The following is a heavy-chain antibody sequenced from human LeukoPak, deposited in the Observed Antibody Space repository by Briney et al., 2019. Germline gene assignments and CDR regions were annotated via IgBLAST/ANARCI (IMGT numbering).Heavy chain of an antibody. D-gene: IGHD1-26*01. V-gene: IGHV3-21*01. CDR1: GFTFSSYS. CDR2: IRSSSSYI. CDR3: ARDLVGGSQFDY. J-gene: IGHJ4*02. Sequence: KSGGSLRLSCAASGFTFSSYSMNWVRQAPGKGLEWVSSIRSSSSYIYYADSVKGRFTISRDNAKNSLYLQMNSLRAEDTAVYYCARDLVGGSQFDYWGQGTLVTVSS.